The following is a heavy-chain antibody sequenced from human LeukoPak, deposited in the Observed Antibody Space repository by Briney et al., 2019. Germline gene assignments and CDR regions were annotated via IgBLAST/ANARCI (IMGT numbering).Heavy chain of an antibody. CDR3: ARAKKAVAGFFDY. CDR2: IYYSGST. V-gene: IGHV4-30-4*08. CDR1: GGSISSGDYY. J-gene: IGHJ4*02. Sequence: PSQTLSLTCTVSGGSISSGDYYWSWIRQPPGKGLEWIGYIYYSGSTNYNPSLKSRLTISVDTSKNQLSLKLSSVTAADTAVYYCARAKKAVAGFFDYWGQGTLVTVSS. D-gene: IGHD6-19*01.